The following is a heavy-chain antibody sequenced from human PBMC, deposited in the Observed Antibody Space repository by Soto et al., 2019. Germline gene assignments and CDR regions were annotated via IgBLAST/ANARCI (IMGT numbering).Heavy chain of an antibody. CDR2: IYHSGST. V-gene: IGHV4-30-2*01. J-gene: IGHJ4*02. D-gene: IGHD2-2*01. Sequence: QLQLQESGSGLVKPSQTLSLTCAVSGGSISSGGYSWSWIRQPPGKGLEWIGYIYHSGSTYYNPSLKSRVTISVDRSKNQFSLKLSSVTAADTAVYYCVSTSAALYFDYWGQGTLVTVSS. CDR3: VSTSAALYFDY. CDR1: GGSISSGGYS.